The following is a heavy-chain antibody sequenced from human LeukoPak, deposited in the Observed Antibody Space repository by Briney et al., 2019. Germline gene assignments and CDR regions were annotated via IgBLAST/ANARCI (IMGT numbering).Heavy chain of an antibody. CDR2: ISSDGSRQ. CDR3: GKDFAGRYCADY. D-gene: IGHD2-15*01. J-gene: IGHJ4*02. Sequence: GGSLRLSCAASGFTFSGDGMHWVRQAPGKGLEWVAYISSDGSRQHYSASVKGRFTVSRGSSKNTLYLQMNSLRPDDAAVYYCGKDFAGRYCADYWGQGTLVTVSS. CDR1: GFTFSGDG. V-gene: IGHV3-30*18.